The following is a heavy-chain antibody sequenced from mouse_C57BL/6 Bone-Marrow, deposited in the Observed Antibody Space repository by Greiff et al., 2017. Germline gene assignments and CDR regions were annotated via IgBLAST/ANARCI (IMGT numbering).Heavy chain of an antibody. CDR2: IYPRSGNT. V-gene: IGHV1-81*01. J-gene: IGHJ1*03. D-gene: IGHD1-1*01. Sequence: VQLQESGAELARPGASVKLSCKASGYTFTSYGISWVKQRTGQGLEWIGEIYPRSGNTYYNEKFKGKATLTADKSSSTAYMELSSLTSEESAVYFGAREGLWGDWYFDVWGTGTTVTVSS. CDR3: AREGLWGDWYFDV. CDR1: GYTFTSYG.